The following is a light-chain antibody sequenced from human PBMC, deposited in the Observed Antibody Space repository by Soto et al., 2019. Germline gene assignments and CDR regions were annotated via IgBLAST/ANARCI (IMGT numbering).Light chain of an antibody. V-gene: IGLV1-40*01. J-gene: IGLJ2*01. CDR2: GNS. CDR3: SSYTRSRTVV. CDR1: SSNIGAGYD. Sequence: QAVVTQPPSVSGAPGQRVTIYCTGSSSNIGAGYDVHWYQQLPGTAHKLLIYGNSNRPSGVTDRVSGSKSGTSASLAITGLQAEDEAYFYCSSYTRSRTVVFGGGTKLTVL.